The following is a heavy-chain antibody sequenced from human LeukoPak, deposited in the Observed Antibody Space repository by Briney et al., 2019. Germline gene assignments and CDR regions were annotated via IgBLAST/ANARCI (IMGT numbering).Heavy chain of an antibody. Sequence: ASVKVSCKASGYTFTGYYMHWLGQAPGQGLEWMGWINPNRGGTNYAQKFQGRVTMTRDTSIRTAYMELSRLRSNDTAVYYCARGWELYFDYWGRGTLVTVSS. CDR1: GYTFTGYY. CDR2: INPNRGGT. CDR3: ARGWELYFDY. J-gene: IGHJ4*02. D-gene: IGHD1-26*01. V-gene: IGHV1-2*02.